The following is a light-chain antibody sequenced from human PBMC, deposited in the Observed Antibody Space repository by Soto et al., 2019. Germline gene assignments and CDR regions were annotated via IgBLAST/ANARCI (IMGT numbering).Light chain of an antibody. J-gene: IGLJ2*01. V-gene: IGLV2-14*03. CDR3: SSYTTSTSFVV. CDR1: SSDVGDYNY. CDR2: DVS. Sequence: QSALTQPASVSGSPGQSITISCTGTSSDVGDYNYVSWYQQHPGKAPKLLIYDVSNWPSGVSNRFSGSKSGNTASLTISGLQAEDEADYYCSSYTTSTSFVVFGGGTQLTVL.